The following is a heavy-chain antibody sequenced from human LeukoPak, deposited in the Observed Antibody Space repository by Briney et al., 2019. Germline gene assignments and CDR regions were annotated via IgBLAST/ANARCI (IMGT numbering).Heavy chain of an antibody. D-gene: IGHD3-22*01. J-gene: IGHJ4*02. CDR3: AKGQTYFFDSSGQSYFDY. CDR2: ISESGGST. Sequence: GGSLRLSCTGSGFTFSNYAVTWVRQAPGKGLEWVSGISESGGSTYYADSVRVRFNIYRDNSKNTLYLQTNSLRAEDTAIYYCAKGQTYFFDSSGQSYFDYWGQGTLVIV. V-gene: IGHV3-23*01. CDR1: GFTFSNYA.